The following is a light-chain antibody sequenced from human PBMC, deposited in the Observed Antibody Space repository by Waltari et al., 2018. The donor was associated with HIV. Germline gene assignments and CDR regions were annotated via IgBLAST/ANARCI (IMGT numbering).Light chain of an antibody. V-gene: IGLV3-19*01. J-gene: IGLJ1*01. CDR3: NSRDYSGRRYV. CDR2: GAG. Sequence: SSELTQDPAVSVALGQTIRITCQGDNLRNYFASWYQRRPGKAPLLGIYGAGNRPSGIPDRFSGSSSGNTASLTITGAQAEDEADYFCNSRDYSGRRYVFGPGTRVSVL. CDR1: NLRNYF.